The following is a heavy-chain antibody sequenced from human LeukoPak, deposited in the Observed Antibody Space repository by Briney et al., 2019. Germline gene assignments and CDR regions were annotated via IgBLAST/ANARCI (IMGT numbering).Heavy chain of an antibody. D-gene: IGHD6-19*01. J-gene: IGHJ4*02. Sequence: GGSLRLSCAASGFTFSNYGMHWVRQAPGKGLEWVAFIRYDGSNIYYADSVKGRFTISRDNSKNTLYLQMNSLRAEDTAVYYCEKDWLAVAVYYFDYWGQGTLVTVSS. CDR1: GFTFSNYG. CDR3: EKDWLAVAVYYFDY. CDR2: IRYDGSNI. V-gene: IGHV3-30*02.